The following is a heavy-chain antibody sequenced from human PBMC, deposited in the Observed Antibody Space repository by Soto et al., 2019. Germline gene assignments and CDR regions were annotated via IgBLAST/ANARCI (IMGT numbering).Heavy chain of an antibody. Sequence: QVQLVQSGAEVKKPGASVKVSCKASGYSFTSYGISWVRQAPGQGLEWMGWISAYNGNTKYAQKLQGRVTMTTDTSTSTAYVELRSRRSDDTAVYYCARELAAALIDYWGQGTLVTVSS. V-gene: IGHV1-18*01. J-gene: IGHJ4*02. CDR3: ARELAAALIDY. D-gene: IGHD6-25*01. CDR2: ISAYNGNT. CDR1: GYSFTSYG.